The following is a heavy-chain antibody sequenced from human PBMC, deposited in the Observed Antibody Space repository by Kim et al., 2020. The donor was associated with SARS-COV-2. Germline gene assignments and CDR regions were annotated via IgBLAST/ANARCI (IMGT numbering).Heavy chain of an antibody. J-gene: IGHJ6*02. CDR3: ARGRGGIRGSGGSSPRYYGMDV. CDR2: INHSGST. D-gene: IGHD2-15*01. V-gene: IGHV4-34*01. Sequence: SETLSLTCAVYGGSFSGYYWSWIRQPPGKGLEWIGEINHSGSTNYNPSLKSRVTISVDTSKNQFSLKLSSVTAADTAVYYCARGRGGIRGSGGSSPRYYGMDVWGQGTTVTVSS. CDR1: GGSFSGYY.